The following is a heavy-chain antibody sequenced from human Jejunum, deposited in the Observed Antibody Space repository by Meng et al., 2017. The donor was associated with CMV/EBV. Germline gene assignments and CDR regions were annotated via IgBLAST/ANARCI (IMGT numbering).Heavy chain of an antibody. CDR1: SLPSCPVA. D-gene: IGHD1-1*01. Sequence: SLPSCPVAVGWIRQPTVQALEWLAFIYWDDDKRYNPSLKNRLTITKDAPRNQVVLTMTNMDPADTATYHCVHRKDYSGNWNGGSADFWGQGALVTVSS. CDR2: IYWDDDK. CDR3: VHRKDYSGNWNGGSADF. J-gene: IGHJ4*02. V-gene: IGHV2-5*02.